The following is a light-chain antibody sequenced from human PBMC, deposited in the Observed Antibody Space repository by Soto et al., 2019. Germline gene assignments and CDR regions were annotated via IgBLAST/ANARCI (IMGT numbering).Light chain of an antibody. Sequence: DIQMTQSPSSLSASVGDRVTITFRANQSVSGYLNWYRHNPGRAPQLLIYAASSLQSGVPSSFSGSGFGTEFTLTISSLQPEDFATFYCQQSFRSRTFGQGTKVDIK. CDR1: QSVSGY. V-gene: IGKV1-39*01. CDR2: AAS. CDR3: QQSFRSRT. J-gene: IGKJ1*01.